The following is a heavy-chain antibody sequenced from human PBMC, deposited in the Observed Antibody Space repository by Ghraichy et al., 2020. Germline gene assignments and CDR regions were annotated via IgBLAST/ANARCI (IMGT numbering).Heavy chain of an antibody. D-gene: IGHD2-2*01. CDR2: INHSGST. Sequence: ETLSLTCAVYGGSFSGYFWSWIRQPPGKGLEWIGEINHSGSTNYNSSLKSRVTISVDTSKNQFSLKLRSVTAADTAVYYCARGRAHYCSSTSCFSGGGPYYFDYWGQGTLVTVSA. V-gene: IGHV4-34*01. J-gene: IGHJ4*02. CDR3: ARGRAHYCSSTSCFSGGGPYYFDY. CDR1: GGSFSGYF.